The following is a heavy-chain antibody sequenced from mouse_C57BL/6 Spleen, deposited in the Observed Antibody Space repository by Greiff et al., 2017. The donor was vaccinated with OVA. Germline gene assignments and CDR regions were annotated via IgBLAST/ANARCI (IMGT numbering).Heavy chain of an antibody. V-gene: IGHV8-8*01. Sequence: QVTLNESGPGILQPSQTLSLTCSFSGFSLSTFGMGVGWLRQPSGKGLEWLAHIWWDDDQYYKPALKSRLTISKDTTNNQVFLTTDKVDTAETATYYCARMGVYHGRRYFDVWGTGTTVTVAS. CDR1: GFSLSTFGMG. CDR3: ARMGVYHGRRYFDV. J-gene: IGHJ1*03. CDR2: IWWDDDQ.